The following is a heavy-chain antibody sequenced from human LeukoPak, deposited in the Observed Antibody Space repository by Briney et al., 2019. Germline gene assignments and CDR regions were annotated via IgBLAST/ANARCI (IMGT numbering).Heavy chain of an antibody. CDR2: ISYDGSNK. CDR3: ARDPSGSYSFDY. J-gene: IGHJ4*02. CDR1: GFTFSSYS. Sequence: GGSLRLSCAASGFTFSSYSMNWVRQAPGKGLEWVAVISYDGSNKYYADSVKGRFTISRDNSKNTLYLQMNSLRAEDTAVYYCARDPSGSYSFDYWGQGTMVTVSS. D-gene: IGHD1-26*01. V-gene: IGHV3-30*03.